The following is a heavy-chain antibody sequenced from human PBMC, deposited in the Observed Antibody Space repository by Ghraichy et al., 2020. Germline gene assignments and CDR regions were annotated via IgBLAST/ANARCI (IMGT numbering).Heavy chain of an antibody. Sequence: ESLNISCAVYGGSFSGYYWSWIRQPPGKGLEWIGEINHSGSTNYNPSLKSRVTISVDTSKNQFSLKLSSVTAADTAVYYCAREKKGNYGDYNFFDYWGQGTLVTVSS. CDR1: GGSFSGYY. CDR2: INHSGST. CDR3: AREKKGNYGDYNFFDY. J-gene: IGHJ4*02. D-gene: IGHD4-17*01. V-gene: IGHV4-34*01.